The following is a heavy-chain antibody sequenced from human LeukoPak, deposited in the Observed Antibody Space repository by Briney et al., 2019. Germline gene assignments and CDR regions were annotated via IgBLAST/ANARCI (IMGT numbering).Heavy chain of an antibody. V-gene: IGHV4-4*07. CDR2: MYNSGII. D-gene: IGHD6-13*01. CDR3: AREGGSSRDFDS. Sequence: SETLSLTCTVSGASISSDFWSWIRQPAGKGLEGIGRMYNSGIINYNPSLKSRLAMSVDTAKNQFSLNLSSVTAADTAVYYCAREGGSSRDFDSWGQGTLVTVSS. CDR1: GASISSDF. J-gene: IGHJ4*02.